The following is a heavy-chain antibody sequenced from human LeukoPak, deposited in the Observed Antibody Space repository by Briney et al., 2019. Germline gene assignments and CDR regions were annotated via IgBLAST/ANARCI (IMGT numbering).Heavy chain of an antibody. CDR2: LYCSGST. CDR3: ARHVPHIDYLDF. V-gene: IGHV4-39*01. CDR1: GASISSTNYY. Sequence: SETLSLTCTVSGASISSTNYYWGWIRQPPGKGLEWIGPLYCSGSTCYNPSLKSRVTISVDTSKNQFSLKLSSVTAADTAVYFCARHVPHIDYLDFWGQGTLVTVSS. D-gene: IGHD2-21*01. J-gene: IGHJ4*02.